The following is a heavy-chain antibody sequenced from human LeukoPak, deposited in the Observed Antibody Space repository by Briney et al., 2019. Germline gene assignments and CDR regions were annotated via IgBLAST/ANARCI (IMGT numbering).Heavy chain of an antibody. J-gene: IGHJ6*03. CDR2: ISNSGST. V-gene: IGHV4-59*11. Sequence: SETLSLTCTVSGGSISSHYWTWIRQSPVKGLEWIGDISNSGSTSYNSSLKSRVTISIDTSKNQFSLKLSSVTAADTAVYYCGRDALVGYFSYYYMDVWGKGTTVTVSS. CDR1: GGSISSHY. D-gene: IGHD2-15*01. CDR3: GRDALVGYFSYYYMDV.